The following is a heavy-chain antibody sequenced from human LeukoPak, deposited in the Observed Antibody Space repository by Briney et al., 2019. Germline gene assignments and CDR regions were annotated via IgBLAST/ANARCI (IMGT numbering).Heavy chain of an antibody. J-gene: IGHJ5*02. V-gene: IGHV4-30-4*01. D-gene: IGHD3-10*01. Sequence: SQTLSLTCTVSGGSISSGDYYWSWIRQPPGKGLEWIGYIYYSGSTYYSPSLKSRVTISVDTSKNHFSLKLSSATAADTAVYYCARGTLYYGSGSYHNWFDPWGQGTLVTVSS. CDR2: IYYSGST. CDR3: ARGTLYYGSGSYHNWFDP. CDR1: GGSISSGDYY.